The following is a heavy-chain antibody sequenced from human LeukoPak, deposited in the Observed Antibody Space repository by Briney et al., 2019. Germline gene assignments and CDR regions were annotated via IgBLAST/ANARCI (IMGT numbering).Heavy chain of an antibody. CDR2: MNPHSGNT. D-gene: IGHD3-10*01. V-gene: IGHV1-8*02. CDR3: ARGRGKLWFGELLIYMDV. J-gene: IGHJ6*03. CDR1: GYTFTGYY. Sequence: ASVKVSCKASGYTFTGYYMHWVRQAAGQGLEWMGWMNPHSGNTGYAQKFQGRVTMTRNTSISTAYMELTSLRSEDTAVYYCARGRGKLWFGELLIYMDVWGKGTTVTISS.